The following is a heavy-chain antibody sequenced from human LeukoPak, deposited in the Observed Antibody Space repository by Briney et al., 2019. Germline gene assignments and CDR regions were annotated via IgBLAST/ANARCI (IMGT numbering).Heavy chain of an antibody. Sequence: GGSLRLSCAASGFTFSSYEMNWVRQAPGKGLEWVSYISSSGSTIYYADSVKGRFTISRDNSKNTLYLQMNGLRAEDTAVYYCAKDLLAVAGVFDYWGQGTLVTVSS. CDR2: ISSSGSTI. CDR3: AKDLLAVAGVFDY. D-gene: IGHD6-19*01. V-gene: IGHV3-48*03. CDR1: GFTFSSYE. J-gene: IGHJ4*02.